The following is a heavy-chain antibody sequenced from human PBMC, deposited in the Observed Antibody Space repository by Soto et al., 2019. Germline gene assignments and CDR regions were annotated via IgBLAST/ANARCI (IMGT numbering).Heavy chain of an antibody. CDR2: INGDGSST. D-gene: IGHD1-7*01. CDR1: GFTFSNYW. V-gene: IGHV3-74*01. Sequence: EVQLVESGGGLDQPGGSLRLSCVASGFTFSNYWIHWVRQAPGKGLVWVSRINGDGSSTNYADSVKGQFTISRDNAKNTVYLQMNSLRVEDTAVYYCARGARNYYYFDCWGQGTLVTVSS. CDR3: ARGARNYYYFDC. J-gene: IGHJ4*02.